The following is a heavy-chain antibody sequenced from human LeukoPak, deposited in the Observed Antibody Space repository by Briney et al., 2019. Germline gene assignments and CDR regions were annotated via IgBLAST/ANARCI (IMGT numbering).Heavy chain of an antibody. CDR2: INPNSGGT. CDR3: ARGVAVAGMIIYYYYMDV. Sequence: GASVKVSCKASGYTFTCYYMHWVRQAPGQGLEWMGWINPNSGGTNYAQKFQGRVTMTRDTSISTAYMELSRLRSDDTAVYYCARGVAVAGMIIYYYYMDVWGKGTTVTVSS. V-gene: IGHV1-2*02. D-gene: IGHD6-19*01. CDR1: GYTFTCYY. J-gene: IGHJ6*03.